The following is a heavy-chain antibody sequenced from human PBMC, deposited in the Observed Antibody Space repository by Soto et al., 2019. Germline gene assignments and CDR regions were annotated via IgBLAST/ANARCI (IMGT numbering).Heavy chain of an antibody. Sequence: SETLSLTCTVSGGSISSYYWSWIRQPPGKGLEWIGYIYYSGSTNYNPSLKSRVTISVDTSKNQFSLKLSSVTAADTAVYYCARLYVNVGLDYYDSSGLNNWFDPWGQGTLVTVSS. D-gene: IGHD3-22*01. J-gene: IGHJ5*02. CDR3: ARLYVNVGLDYYDSSGLNNWFDP. CDR2: IYYSGST. V-gene: IGHV4-59*12. CDR1: GGSISSYY.